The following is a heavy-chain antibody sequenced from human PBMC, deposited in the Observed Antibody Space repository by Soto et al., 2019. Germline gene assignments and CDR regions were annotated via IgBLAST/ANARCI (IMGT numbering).Heavy chain of an antibody. D-gene: IGHD5-12*01. CDR2: ISHLEST. J-gene: IGHJ4*02. V-gene: IGHV4-30-2*06. Sequence: SETLSLTCTVSGASISYGGFSWSWIRQSPGKGLEWIGYISHLESTYFHPSFKGRLTMSIDRTRNQFSLKLSSVTAADMAVYYCARGGGYDSFDYWGQGVLVTVSS. CDR3: ARGGGYDSFDY. CDR1: GASISYGGFS.